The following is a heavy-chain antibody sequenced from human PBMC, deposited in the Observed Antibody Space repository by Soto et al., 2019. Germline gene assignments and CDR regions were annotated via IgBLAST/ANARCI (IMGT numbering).Heavy chain of an antibody. CDR3: VARRYCSGGSCPDYFDY. V-gene: IGHV1-69*13. Sequence: GASVKVSCKSSGTTFSSYAISWVRQAPGQGLEWMGGIIPIFGTTNYPQKFQGRLTITADESTSTAYMELSSLTSEDTAVYYCVARRYCSGGSCPDYFDYWGQGTLVTVSS. D-gene: IGHD2-15*01. J-gene: IGHJ4*02. CDR2: IIPIFGTT. CDR1: GTTFSSYA.